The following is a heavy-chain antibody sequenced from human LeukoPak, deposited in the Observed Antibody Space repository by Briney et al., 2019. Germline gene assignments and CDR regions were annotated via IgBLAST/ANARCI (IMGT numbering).Heavy chain of an antibody. CDR1: GGSISSASYF. V-gene: IGHV4-39*01. CDR2: LYYSGST. D-gene: IGHD3-22*01. J-gene: IGHJ3*01. CDR3: AKAGVRYSDSSALYAFDF. Sequence: SETLSLTCTVSGGSISSASYFWGWIRQPPGKGLEWIGTLYYSGSTYYSASLKSRVAMSGDTSRNQFSLRLSSVNAADTAVYYCAKAGVRYSDSSALYAFDFWGPGTMVTVSS.